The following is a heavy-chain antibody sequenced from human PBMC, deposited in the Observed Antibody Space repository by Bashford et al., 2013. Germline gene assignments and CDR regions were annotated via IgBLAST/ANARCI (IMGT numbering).Heavy chain of an antibody. D-gene: IGHD6-19*01. Sequence: SETLSLTCTVSGGSISSSNYYWGWIRQPPGKGLEWIGCIYYSGSTHYSSSLKSRVTISVDTSKNQFSLKLSSVTAADTAVYYCARHDQVGGGLFDYWGQGTLVTVSS. CDR2: IYYSGST. CDR3: ARHDQVGGGLFDY. V-gene: IGHV4-39*01. J-gene: IGHJ4*02. CDR1: GGSISSSNYY.